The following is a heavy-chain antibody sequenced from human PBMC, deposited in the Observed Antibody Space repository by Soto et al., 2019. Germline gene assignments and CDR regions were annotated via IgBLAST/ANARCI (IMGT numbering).Heavy chain of an antibody. D-gene: IGHD2-2*01. J-gene: IGHJ3*02. CDR1: GFSFSSSW. CDR3: VTARRLRGQPFDI. V-gene: IGHV3-74*03. Sequence: EVQLVESGGGLVQPGGSLRLSCAASGFSFSSSWMHWVRQAPGKGLVWVSRISFDGTATTSADAVKGRFIISRDNAKNPLFLQMHNLSAADTAMYYCVTARRLRGQPFDIWGQGTFVSVSS. CDR2: ISFDGTAT.